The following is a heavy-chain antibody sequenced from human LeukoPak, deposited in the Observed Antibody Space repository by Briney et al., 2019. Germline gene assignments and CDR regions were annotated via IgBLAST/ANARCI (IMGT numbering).Heavy chain of an antibody. CDR2: ISWNSGSI. D-gene: IGHD6-19*01. CDR3: AKVKGYSSGWYYFDY. J-gene: IGHJ4*02. CDR1: GFTFDDYA. V-gene: IGHV3-9*01. Sequence: PGGSLRLSYAASGFTFDDYAMHWVRQAPGKGLEWVSGISWNSGSIGYADSVKGRFTISRDNAKNSLYLQMNSLRAEDTALYYCAKVKGYSSGWYYFDYWGQGTLVTVSS.